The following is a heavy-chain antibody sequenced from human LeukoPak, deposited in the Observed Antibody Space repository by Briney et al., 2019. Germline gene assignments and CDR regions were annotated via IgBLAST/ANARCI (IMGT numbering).Heavy chain of an antibody. CDR3: ARGLPSGYYGMDV. CDR1: GGSFSGYY. V-gene: IGHV4-34*01. Sequence: SETLSLTCAVYGGSFSGYYWSWIRQPPGKGLEWIGEINHSGSTNYNPSLKSRVTISVDTSKNQFSLKLSSVTAAETAVYYCARGLPSGYYGMDVWGQGTTVTVSS. J-gene: IGHJ6*02. CDR2: INHSGST. D-gene: IGHD3-10*01.